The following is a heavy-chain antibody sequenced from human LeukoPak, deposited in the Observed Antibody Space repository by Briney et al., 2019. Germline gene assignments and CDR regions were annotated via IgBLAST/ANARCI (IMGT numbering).Heavy chain of an antibody. CDR2: ISSDGSKE. CDR1: GFAFDAFG. J-gene: IGHJ4*02. V-gene: IGHV3-30*18. D-gene: IGHD2-8*01. Sequence: GRSLRLSCAASGFAFDAFGIHWVRQAPGKGLEWVAVISSDGSKEYYGDSVKGRFTIFRDNSKNMLYLQMNSLRAEDSGVYYCAKSGGYCTDGICYHFDYWGQGTLVTVSS. CDR3: AKSGGYCTDGICYHFDY.